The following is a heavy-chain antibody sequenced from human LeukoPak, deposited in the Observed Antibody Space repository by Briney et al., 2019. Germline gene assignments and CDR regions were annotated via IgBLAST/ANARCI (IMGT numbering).Heavy chain of an antibody. V-gene: IGHV1-2*06. Sequence: ASVKVSCKATGYTFTSYGISWVRQAPGQGLEWMGRINPNSGGTNYAQKFQGRVTMTRDTSISTAYMELSRLRSDDTAVYYCASGGTAGWNWFDPWGQGTLVTVSS. CDR3: ASGGTAGWNWFDP. CDR1: GYTFTSYG. D-gene: IGHD1-1*01. CDR2: INPNSGGT. J-gene: IGHJ5*02.